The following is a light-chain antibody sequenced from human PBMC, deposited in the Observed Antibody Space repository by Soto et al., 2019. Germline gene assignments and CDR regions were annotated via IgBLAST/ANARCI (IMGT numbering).Light chain of an antibody. CDR1: SSDVGGYNY. V-gene: IGLV2-14*01. CDR3: NSYTSSSTFV. J-gene: IGLJ1*01. CDR2: EVS. Sequence: QSALTQPASVSGSPGQSITISCTGTSSDVGGYNYVSWYQQHPGKAPKLMIYEVSTRPSGVSNRFSGSRSDNTASLTISGLQAEDEAEYYCNSYTSSSTFVFGTRTKLTVL.